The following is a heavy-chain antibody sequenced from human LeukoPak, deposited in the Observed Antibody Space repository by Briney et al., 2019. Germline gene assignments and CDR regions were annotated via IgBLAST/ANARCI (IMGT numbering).Heavy chain of an antibody. CDR2: ISGSGGST. CDR1: RFTFSNYA. Sequence: GGSLRLSCAASRFTFSNYAMSWVRQAPGKGLEWVSAISGSGGSTYYADSVKGRFTISRDNSKNTLYLQMNSLRAEDTAVYYCAKDQGRYGSGSYLFDYWGQGTLVTVSS. J-gene: IGHJ4*02. V-gene: IGHV3-23*01. D-gene: IGHD3-10*01. CDR3: AKDQGRYGSGSYLFDY.